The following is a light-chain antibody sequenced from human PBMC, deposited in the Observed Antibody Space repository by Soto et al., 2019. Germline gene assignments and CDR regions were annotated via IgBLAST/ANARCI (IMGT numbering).Light chain of an antibody. Sequence: EVLVTQSPATLSVSPGEGVTLSCRASQSVSTDLAWYQQKPGQAPRLLIYGASISAIGVPDRFSVSGSGTDFTFTISSLQSEDSAIYYCQQYFRWPPWTFGQGTKVEV. CDR3: QQYFRWPPWT. CDR2: GAS. V-gene: IGKV3-15*01. J-gene: IGKJ1*01. CDR1: QSVSTD.